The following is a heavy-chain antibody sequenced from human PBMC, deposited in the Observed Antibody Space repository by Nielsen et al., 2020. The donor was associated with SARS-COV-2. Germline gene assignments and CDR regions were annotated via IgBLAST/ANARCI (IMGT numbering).Heavy chain of an antibody. CDR1: GGSISSYY. J-gene: IGHJ5*02. CDR2: IYYSGST. CDR3: ARVQGWFDP. V-gene: IGHV4-59*01. Sequence: LTLSCTLAGGSISSYYWSWIRQPPGKGLEWIGYIYYSGSTNYNPSLKSRVTISVDTSKNQFSLKLRSVTAADTAVYYCARVQGWFDPWGQGTLVTVSS.